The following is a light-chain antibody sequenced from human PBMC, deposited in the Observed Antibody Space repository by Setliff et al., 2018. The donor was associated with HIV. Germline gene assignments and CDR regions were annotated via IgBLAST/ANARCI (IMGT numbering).Light chain of an antibody. J-gene: IGLJ1*01. CDR1: SSDVGDYNY. CDR2: EVT. V-gene: IGLV2-14*01. CDR3: SSFTSSGTYV. Sequence: VLTQPASVSGSPGQSITISCTGTSSDVGDYNYVSWYQQHPGKAPKLMIYEVTNRPSGVSNRFSASKSGNTASLTISGLQAEDEADYYCSSFTSSGTYVFGTGTKVTVL.